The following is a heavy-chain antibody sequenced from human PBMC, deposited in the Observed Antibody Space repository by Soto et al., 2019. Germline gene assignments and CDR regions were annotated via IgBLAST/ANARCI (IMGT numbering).Heavy chain of an antibody. J-gene: IGHJ4*02. Sequence: GRSLRLSCAATGFTVSSYYMTWVRQAPGKGLEWVSVIYADGRTYHADSVKGRFTISRDNSKNTAYLQMNTLRAEDTAMYYCARGLSPGYNDNRGYFHLDYWGQGTLVTVSS. CDR2: IYADGRT. D-gene: IGHD3-22*01. CDR3: ARGLSPGYNDNRGYFHLDY. CDR1: GFTVSSYY. V-gene: IGHV3-53*01.